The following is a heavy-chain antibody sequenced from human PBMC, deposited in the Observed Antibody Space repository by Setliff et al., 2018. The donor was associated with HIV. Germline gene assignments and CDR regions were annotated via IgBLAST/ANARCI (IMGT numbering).Heavy chain of an antibody. Sequence: GESLKISCRGFGYNFNNYWIDWVRQMPGKGLEWMGTIYPSDSDTKYNPSFQGHVSISADRSIGTTYLQWSSLRASDTAMYYCARHLIPGDPRYSSSWYYWGQGTLVTVSS. D-gene: IGHD6-13*01. CDR1: GYNFNNYW. CDR3: ARHLIPGDPRYSSSWYY. CDR2: IYPSDSDT. V-gene: IGHV5-51*01. J-gene: IGHJ4*02.